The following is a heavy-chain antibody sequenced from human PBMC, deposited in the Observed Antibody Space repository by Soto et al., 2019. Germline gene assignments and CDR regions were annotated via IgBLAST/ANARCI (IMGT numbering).Heavy chain of an antibody. Sequence: PSETLSLTCTVSYGSISSGDYFLSWICQPPGKGLDWIGSIYYTGNTFYSPSLESRVTISVDTSKTQFSLRLVSVTAADTAVYYCARDRPSYADYVHFFDYYGMDVWGQGTTVT. CDR2: IYYTGNT. CDR3: ARDRPSYADYVHFFDYYGMDV. CDR1: YGSISSGDYF. J-gene: IGHJ6*02. D-gene: IGHD4-17*01. V-gene: IGHV4-30-4*01.